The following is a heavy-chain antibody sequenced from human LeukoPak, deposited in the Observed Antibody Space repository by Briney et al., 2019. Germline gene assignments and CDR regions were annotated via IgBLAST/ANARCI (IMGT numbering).Heavy chain of an antibody. CDR3: ARDNNWLDAFDI. CDR2: IYSGGTT. J-gene: IGHJ3*02. CDR1: GFTVSTNY. V-gene: IGHV3-66*01. Sequence: GGSLRLSCAASGFTVSTNYMSWVRQAPGKGLEWVSVIYSGGTTYYADSVKGRFTISRDNSKDTLYLQMNSLRAEDTAVYYCARDNNWLDAFDIWGQGTMVTVSS. D-gene: IGHD1-20*01.